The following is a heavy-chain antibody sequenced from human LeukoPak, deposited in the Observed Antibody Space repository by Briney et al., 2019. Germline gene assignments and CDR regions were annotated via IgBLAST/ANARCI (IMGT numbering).Heavy chain of an antibody. CDR2: INPGANNT. CDR1: GFTLYNFE. V-gene: IGHV3-74*01. CDR3: VPYNWNYPNY. J-gene: IGHJ4*02. D-gene: IGHD1-7*01. Sequence: GGSVTLPCAVAGFTLYNFEVHWPPHTRGRAVVWVSRINPGANNTAYADSVKGRFTISRDNAKNTLYMEMKGLRVDDTAVYYCVPYNWNYPNYWGQGTLVTVSS.